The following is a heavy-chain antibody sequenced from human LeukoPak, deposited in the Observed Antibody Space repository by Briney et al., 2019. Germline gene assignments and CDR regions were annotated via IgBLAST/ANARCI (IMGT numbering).Heavy chain of an antibody. Sequence: SETLSLNCAVSGGSIRSYAYYWGWIRPPPGKGLESVGAIYDRGSTYSDPSHQGRLTMSVAMSKNQFSLKLSSVTAADTADYSCASQGAVVRGYYSFTGIDVCGQGTTVAVS. J-gene: IGHJ6*02. V-gene: IGHV4-39*01. D-gene: IGHD3-3*01. CDR3: ASQGAVVRGYYSFTGIDV. CDR2: IYDRGST. CDR1: GGSIRSYAYY.